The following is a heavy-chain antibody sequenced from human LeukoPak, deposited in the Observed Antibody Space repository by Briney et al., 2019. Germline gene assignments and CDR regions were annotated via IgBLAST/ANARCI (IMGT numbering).Heavy chain of an antibody. Sequence: PGGSLRLSCVASGFSFSNYGMNWVRQAPGKGLEWVSYISATRANINYADSVRGRFTISRDNGKSSLYLQMNSLRVEDGAVCYCARGGAARPDYWGQGIRVTVSS. CDR1: GFSFSNYG. J-gene: IGHJ4*02. CDR3: ARGGAARPDY. D-gene: IGHD6-6*01. V-gene: IGHV3-48*04. CDR2: ISATRANI.